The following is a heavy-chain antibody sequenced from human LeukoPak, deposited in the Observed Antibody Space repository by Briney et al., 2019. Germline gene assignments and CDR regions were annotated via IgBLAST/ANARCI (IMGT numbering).Heavy chain of an antibody. CDR1: GFTFSSHG. J-gene: IGHJ5*02. D-gene: IGHD3-16*01. CDR2: ITGSGGSR. Sequence: GETLRLSCAASGFTFSSHGMNWVRQAPRRGLEWVSGITGSGGSRYYADSVKGRFTISRDNSKNTLYLQMNSLRAEDTAVYYCAKDDNYIRFLSWGQGTLVTVSS. CDR3: AKDDNYIRFLS. V-gene: IGHV3-23*01.